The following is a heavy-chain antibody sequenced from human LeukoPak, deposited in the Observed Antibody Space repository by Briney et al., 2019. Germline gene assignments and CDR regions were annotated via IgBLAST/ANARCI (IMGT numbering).Heavy chain of an antibody. V-gene: IGHV3-66*04. D-gene: IGHD3-22*01. CDR3: ASHRDYYDSSGWDYFDY. Sequence: GGSLRLSCAASGFTVSSNYMSWVRQAPGKGLEWVSVIYSGGSTYYADSVKGRFTISRDNSKNTLYLQMSSLRAEDTAVYYCASHRDYYDSSGWDYFDYWGQGTLVTVSS. J-gene: IGHJ4*02. CDR1: GFTVSSNY. CDR2: IYSGGST.